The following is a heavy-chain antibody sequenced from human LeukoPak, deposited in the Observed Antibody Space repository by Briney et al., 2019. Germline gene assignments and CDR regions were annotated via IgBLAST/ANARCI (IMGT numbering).Heavy chain of an antibody. CDR2: IYSGGST. Sequence: GSLRLSCAASGFTVSSNYMSWVRQAPGKGLEWVSVIYSGGSTYYADSVKGRFTISRDNSKNTLYLQMNSLRAEDTAVYYCAREKYYYDGDAFDIWAKGQWSPSLQ. D-gene: IGHD3-22*01. V-gene: IGHV3-66*01. CDR1: GFTVSSNY. CDR3: AREKYYYDGDAFDI. J-gene: IGHJ3*02.